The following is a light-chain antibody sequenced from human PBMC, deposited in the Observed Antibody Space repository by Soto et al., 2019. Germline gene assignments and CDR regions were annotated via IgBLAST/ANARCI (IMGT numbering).Light chain of an antibody. J-gene: IGKJ1*01. CDR1: QTISSW. CDR2: KAS. Sequence: DIQMTQSPSTLSGSVGDRVTITCRASQTISSWLAWYQQKPGKAPKLLIYKASTLKSGVPSRFSGSGSGTEFTLTISSLQPDDFATYYCQQYETFSGTFGPGTKVDTK. V-gene: IGKV1-5*03. CDR3: QQYETFSGT.